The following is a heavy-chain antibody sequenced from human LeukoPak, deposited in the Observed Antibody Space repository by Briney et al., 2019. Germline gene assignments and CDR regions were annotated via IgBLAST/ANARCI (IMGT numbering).Heavy chain of an antibody. Sequence: ESGPTLVKPTGTLTLTCTFSGFSLSDNGVGVGWICQPPGKALEWLALIYWNDQKVYCPSLKTRLAVTKDTSRDQVVLTVTNMDPVDTATYYCAYRRPGNLFDDWFDTWGQGTLVTVSS. D-gene: IGHD1-1*01. CDR1: GFSLSDNGVG. CDR3: AYRRPGNLFDDWFDT. J-gene: IGHJ5*02. CDR2: IYWNDQK. V-gene: IGHV2-5*01.